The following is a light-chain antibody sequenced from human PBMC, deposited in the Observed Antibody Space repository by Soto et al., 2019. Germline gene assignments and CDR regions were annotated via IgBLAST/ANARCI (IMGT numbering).Light chain of an antibody. V-gene: IGLV1-51*01. CDR1: SSNIGNNY. Sequence: QSVLTQPPSVSADPGQKVTISCSGSSSNIGNNYVSWYQQLPGTAPKLLIHDNDKRPSGIPDRFSGSKSGTSATLGITGLQTGDEADYYCGAWDSSLSGVVFGGGTKLTVL. CDR2: DND. CDR3: GAWDSSLSGVV. J-gene: IGLJ2*01.